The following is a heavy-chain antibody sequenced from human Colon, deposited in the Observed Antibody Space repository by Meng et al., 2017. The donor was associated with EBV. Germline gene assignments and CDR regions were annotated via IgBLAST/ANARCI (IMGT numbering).Heavy chain of an antibody. D-gene: IGHD3-22*01. CDR3: ARDRRSYNDRSGYGTLDY. Sequence: QVQLVQTGSALKKPRASVKVSRKTSRYTFTSYARNGLRQAPGQRLEWMGWINTNTENPTYAQGFTGRFVFSLDTSVSTAYLQISSLKAEDTAVYYCARDRRSYNDRSGYGTLDYWGQGTLVTVSS. V-gene: IGHV7-4-1*02. J-gene: IGHJ4*02. CDR1: RYTFTSYA. CDR2: INTNTENP.